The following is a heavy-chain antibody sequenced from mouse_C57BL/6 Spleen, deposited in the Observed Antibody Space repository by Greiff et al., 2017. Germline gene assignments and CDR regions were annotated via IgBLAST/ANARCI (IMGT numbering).Heavy chain of an antibody. CDR1: GYAFSSSW. CDR3: AREHGHAMDY. CDR2: IYPGDGDT. V-gene: IGHV1-82*01. J-gene: IGHJ4*01. D-gene: IGHD1-1*02. Sequence: QVQLQQSGPELVKPGASVKISCKASGYAFSSSWMNWVKQRPGKGLEWIGRIYPGDGDTNYNGKFKGKATLTADKSSSTAYMQLIRLTSEDSAVYFVAREHGHAMDYWGQGTSVTVSS.